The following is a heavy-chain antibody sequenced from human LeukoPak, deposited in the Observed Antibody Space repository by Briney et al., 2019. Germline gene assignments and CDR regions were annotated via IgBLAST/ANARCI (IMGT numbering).Heavy chain of an antibody. V-gene: IGHV3-23*01. J-gene: IGHJ4*02. CDR3: AKRTSGGSAGYSFDY. CDR2: ISGSGVST. CDR1: GFTVSSNY. Sequence: GGSLRLSCAASGFTVSSNYMSWVRQAPGKGLEWVSGISGSGVSTYYADSVKGRFTISRDNSKNTLYVQMNSLRAEDTAVYYCAKRTSGGSAGYSFDYWGQGTLVTVSS. D-gene: IGHD3-16*01.